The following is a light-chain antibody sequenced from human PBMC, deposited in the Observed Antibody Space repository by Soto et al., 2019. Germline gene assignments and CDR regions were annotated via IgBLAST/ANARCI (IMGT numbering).Light chain of an antibody. J-gene: IGKJ4*01. CDR2: WAS. CDR3: QQYYTPPLLT. V-gene: IGKV4-1*01. CDR1: QSLLYSSKNKNY. Sequence: DIVMTQSPDSLAVSLGERAVINCKTSQSLLYSSKNKNYLAWYQQKPGQPPKLLIYWASTRESGVPDRFSGSGSGTDFTLTISSLQAEDVAVYYCQQYYTPPLLTFGGGTKVEIK.